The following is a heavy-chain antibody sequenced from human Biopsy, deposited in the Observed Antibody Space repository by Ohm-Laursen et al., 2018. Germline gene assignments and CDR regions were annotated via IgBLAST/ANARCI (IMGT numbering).Heavy chain of an antibody. D-gene: IGHD3-22*01. CDR1: GGTFSSDI. J-gene: IGHJ5*02. V-gene: IGHV1-69*06. CDR2: VMPFFGTA. CDR3: ARHYYDTSGYNWFDP. Sequence: SSVKVSCKASGGTFSSDIFAWVRQAPGQRPEWMGDVMPFFGTAQYAPKLQGRVSMTADKTTYTAYMELTSLTSEDTAVYFCARHYYDTSGYNWFDPWDQGTLVTVSS.